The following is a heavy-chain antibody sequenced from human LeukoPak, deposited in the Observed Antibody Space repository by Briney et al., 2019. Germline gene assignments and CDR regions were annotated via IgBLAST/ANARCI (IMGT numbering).Heavy chain of an antibody. V-gene: IGHV4-59*01. J-gene: IGHJ5*02. CDR3: ARVTATYDWFDP. Sequence: PSETLSLTCTVSGDSIRNYYWSWIRQSPGNGLEWIGYIYNSGRTNYNPSLKSRVTISVDTSKNQFSLKLSSVTAADTAVYYCARVTATYDWFDPWGQGALVTVSS. D-gene: IGHD2-21*02. CDR1: GDSIRNYY. CDR2: IYNSGRT.